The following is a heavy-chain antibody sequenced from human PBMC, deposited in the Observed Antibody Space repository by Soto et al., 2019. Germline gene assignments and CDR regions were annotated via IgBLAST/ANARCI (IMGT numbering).Heavy chain of an antibody. J-gene: IGHJ6*02. CDR2: IITIFGTA. CDR3: ARTEVRAAAGAEPTCIYGMDG. CDR1: GGTFSSYA. V-gene: IGHV1-69*13. Sequence: GASVKVYCKASGGTFSSYAISWVRQAPGKGLEWMGGIITIFGTANYAQKFQGRVTITADESTSTAYMELSSLRSEDTAGYYCARTEVRAAAGAEPTCIYGMDGWGQGTTVAVSS. D-gene: IGHD6-13*01.